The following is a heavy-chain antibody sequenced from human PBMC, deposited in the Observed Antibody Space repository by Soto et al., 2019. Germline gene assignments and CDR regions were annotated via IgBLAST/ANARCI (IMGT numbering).Heavy chain of an antibody. D-gene: IGHD6-13*01. CDR3: ARDLLEGQLEDY. CDR2: SIPIFGTA. V-gene: IGHV1-69*01. J-gene: IGHJ4*02. CDR1: GGTFSSYA. Sequence: QVQLVQSGAEVKKPGSSVKVSCKASGGTFSSYAISWVRQAPGQGLEWMGGSIPIFGTANYAQKFQGRVTITADESTSTAYMELSRLRSEDTAVYYCARDLLEGQLEDYWGQGTLVTVSS.